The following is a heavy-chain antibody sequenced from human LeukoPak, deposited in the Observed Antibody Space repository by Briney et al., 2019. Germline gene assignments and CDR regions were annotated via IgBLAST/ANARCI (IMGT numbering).Heavy chain of an antibody. J-gene: IGHJ4*02. CDR1: GFTFSSYS. D-gene: IGHD1-26*01. CDR2: ISSSSSTI. V-gene: IGHV3-48*01. CDR3: ARGRSIVGATGGY. Sequence: GGSLRLSCAASGFTFSSYSMNWVRQAPGKGLEWVSYISSSSSTIYYADSVKGRFTISRDNAKNSLYLQVNSLRAEDTAVYYCARGRSIVGATGGYWGQGTLVTVSS.